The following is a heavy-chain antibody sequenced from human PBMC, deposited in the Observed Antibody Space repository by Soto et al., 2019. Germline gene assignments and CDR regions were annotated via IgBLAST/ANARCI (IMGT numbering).Heavy chain of an antibody. V-gene: IGHV4-34*01. CDR2: INHFGST. D-gene: IGHD3-3*01. Sequence: SETLSLTCAVYGESFSGYYWSWIRQPPGKGLEWIGEINHFGSTNFNPSLKGRVSISVDTYRKQVSLKLTSVTAADTAVYYCARGQSMTIFGVVTPEAFYIWGQGTMVTVSS. CDR1: GESFSGYY. CDR3: ARGQSMTIFGVVTPEAFYI. J-gene: IGHJ3*02.